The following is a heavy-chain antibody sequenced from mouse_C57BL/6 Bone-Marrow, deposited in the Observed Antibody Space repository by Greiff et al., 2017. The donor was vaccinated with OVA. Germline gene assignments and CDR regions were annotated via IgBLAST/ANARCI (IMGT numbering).Heavy chain of an antibody. J-gene: IGHJ3*01. D-gene: IGHD2-1*01. Sequence: QVQLQQPGAELVMPGASVKLSCKASGYTFTSYWMHWVKQRPGQGLEWIGEIDPSDSYTNYNQKFKGKSTLTVDKSSSTAYMQLSSLTSEDSAVYYCAREKGGNLFAYWGQGTLVTVSA. CDR3: AREKGGNLFAY. CDR2: IDPSDSYT. CDR1: GYTFTSYW. V-gene: IGHV1-69*01.